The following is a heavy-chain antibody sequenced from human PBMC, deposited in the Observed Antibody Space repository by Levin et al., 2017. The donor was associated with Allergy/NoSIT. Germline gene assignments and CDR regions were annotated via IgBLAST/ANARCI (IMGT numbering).Heavy chain of an antibody. Sequence: GESLKISCAASGFTFSSYSMNWVRQAPGKGLEWVSYISSSSSTIYYADSVKGRFTISRDNAKNSLYLQMNSLRAEDTAVYYCALGSNTAMVDYWGQGTLVTVSS. J-gene: IGHJ4*02. CDR3: ALGSNTAMVDY. D-gene: IGHD5-18*01. V-gene: IGHV3-48*01. CDR2: ISSSSSTI. CDR1: GFTFSSYS.